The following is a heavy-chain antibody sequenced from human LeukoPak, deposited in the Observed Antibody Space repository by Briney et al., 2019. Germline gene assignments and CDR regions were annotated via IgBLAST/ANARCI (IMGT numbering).Heavy chain of an antibody. Sequence: PSETLSLTCTVSGGSIRSYYWSWVRQPAGEGLEWIGRIYFSGSTNYSPSLKSRVTLSIDTSNSQFLLNLHSVTAADTAVYYCASSSSSSSYTAFDIWGQGTMVTVSS. D-gene: IGHD2-2*01. V-gene: IGHV4-4*07. J-gene: IGHJ3*02. CDR2: IYFSGST. CDR3: ASSSSSSSYTAFDI. CDR1: GGSIRSYY.